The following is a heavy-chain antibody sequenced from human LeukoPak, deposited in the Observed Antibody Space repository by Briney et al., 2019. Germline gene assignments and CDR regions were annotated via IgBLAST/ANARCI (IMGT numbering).Heavy chain of an antibody. Sequence: GGSLRLSCAASGFTFSSYAMSWVRPAPGKGLEWVSDISGSGGSTYYADSVKGRFTISRDNSKNTLYLQMNSLRAEDTAVYYCAKDPVVAGTGANFDYWGQGTLVTVSS. J-gene: IGHJ4*02. D-gene: IGHD6-19*01. CDR3: AKDPVVAGTGANFDY. CDR2: ISGSGGST. CDR1: GFTFSSYA. V-gene: IGHV3-23*01.